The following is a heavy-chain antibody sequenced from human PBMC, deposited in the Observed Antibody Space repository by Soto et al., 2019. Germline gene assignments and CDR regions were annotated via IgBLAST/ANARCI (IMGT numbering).Heavy chain of an antibody. Sequence: GGSLRLSCAASGFISRSYWMHWVRQVPGKGLVWVSRINGDGRSTSYADSVKGRFTISRDNAKNTLYLQMNSLRADDTAVYYCARDQYLADDAFDIWGQGAMVTASS. CDR2: INGDGRST. V-gene: IGHV3-74*01. J-gene: IGHJ3*02. CDR3: ARDQYLADDAFDI. CDR1: GFISRSYW. D-gene: IGHD2-2*01.